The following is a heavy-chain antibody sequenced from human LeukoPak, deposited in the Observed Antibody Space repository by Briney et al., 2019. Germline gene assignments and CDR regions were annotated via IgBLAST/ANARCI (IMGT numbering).Heavy chain of an antibody. CDR1: GFTFSSYS. V-gene: IGHV3-21*01. CDR3: ARGLRRDFDY. J-gene: IGHJ4*02. Sequence: GGSLRLSCAASGFTFSSYSMNWVRQAPGKGLEWVSSISSSSSYIYYADSVKGRFTISRDNAKNSLYLQMNRLRAEDTAVYYCARGLRRDFDYWGQGTLVTVSS. CDR2: ISSSSSYI.